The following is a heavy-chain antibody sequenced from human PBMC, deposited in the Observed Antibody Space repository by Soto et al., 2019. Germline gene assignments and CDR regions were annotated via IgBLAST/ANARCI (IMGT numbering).Heavy chain of an antibody. D-gene: IGHD6-13*01. Sequence: QVQLVESGGGVVQPGRSLRLSCAASGFTFSSYAMHWVRQAPGKGLEWVAVISYDGSNKYYADSVKGRFTISRDNSKNTLYLQMNSLRAEDTAVYYCARDTQQLVIGDYFDYWGQGTLVTVSS. CDR1: GFTFSSYA. V-gene: IGHV3-30-3*01. CDR3: ARDTQQLVIGDYFDY. CDR2: ISYDGSNK. J-gene: IGHJ4*02.